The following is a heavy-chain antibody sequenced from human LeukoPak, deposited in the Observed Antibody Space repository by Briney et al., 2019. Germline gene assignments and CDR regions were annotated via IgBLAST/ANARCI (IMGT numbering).Heavy chain of an antibody. CDR1: GYTFTSYA. CDR2: INAGNGNT. D-gene: IGHD1-26*01. V-gene: IGHV1-3*01. Sequence: ASVKVSCKASGYTFTSYAMHWVRQAPGQRLEWMGWINAGNGNTKYSQKFQGRVTITRDTSASTAYMELSSLRSEGTAVYYCARDLGTTPHFDYWGQGTLVTVSS. CDR3: ARDLGTTPHFDY. J-gene: IGHJ4*02.